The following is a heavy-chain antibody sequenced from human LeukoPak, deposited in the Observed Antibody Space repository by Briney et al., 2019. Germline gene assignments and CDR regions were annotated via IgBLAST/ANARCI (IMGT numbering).Heavy chain of an antibody. V-gene: IGHV4-30-4*08. CDR3: ARELGYCSSTSCFGY. D-gene: IGHD2-2*01. CDR1: GGSISSGDYY. Sequence: LSQTLSLTCTVSGGSISSGDYYWSWIRQPPGKGLEWIGYIYYSVSTYYNPSLKSRVTISVDTSKNQFSLKLSSVTTADTAVYYCARELGYCSSTSCFGYWGQGTLVTVSS. J-gene: IGHJ4*02. CDR2: IYYSVST.